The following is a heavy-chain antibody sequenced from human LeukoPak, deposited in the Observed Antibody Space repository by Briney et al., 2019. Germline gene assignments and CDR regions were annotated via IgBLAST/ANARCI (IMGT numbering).Heavy chain of an antibody. D-gene: IGHD2-15*01. V-gene: IGHV1-69*06. CDR3: ARDYTPYCSGGSCYGPFDY. J-gene: IGHJ4*02. CDR2: IIPIFTTA. CDR1: GGTFTNYA. Sequence: GSSVKVSCKASGGTFTNYAIAWVRQAPGQGLEWMGGIIPIFTTANYAQKFQGRVTITADKSTSTAYMELSSLRSEDTAVYYCARDYTPYCSGGSCYGPFDYWGQGTLVTVSS.